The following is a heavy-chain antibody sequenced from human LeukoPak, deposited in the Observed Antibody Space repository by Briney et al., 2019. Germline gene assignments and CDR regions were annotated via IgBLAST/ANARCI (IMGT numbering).Heavy chain of an antibody. CDR1: GFTVCSNY. J-gene: IGHJ4*02. Sequence: GGSLRLSCAATGFTVCSNYMSWVRQAPGKGLEWVSVIYSGGSTYYADSVKGRFTISRDNSKNTLYLQMNSLRAEDTAVYYCARGGGDRSSSQDFDYWGQGTLVTVSS. CDR3: ARGGGDRSSSQDFDY. V-gene: IGHV3-53*01. D-gene: IGHD6-13*01. CDR2: IYSGGST.